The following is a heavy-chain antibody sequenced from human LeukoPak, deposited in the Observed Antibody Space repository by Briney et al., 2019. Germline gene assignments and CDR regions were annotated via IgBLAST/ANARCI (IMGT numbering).Heavy chain of an antibody. CDR3: ARDPTITLIVVVPIDY. Sequence: GGSLRLSCAASGFTFSSYAMSWVRQAPGKGLEWVAVISYDGSNKYYADSVKGRFTISRDNSKNTLYLQMNSLRAEDTAVYYCARDPTITLIVVVPIDYWGQGTLVTVSS. CDR2: ISYDGSNK. CDR1: GFTFSSYA. J-gene: IGHJ4*02. V-gene: IGHV3-30*03. D-gene: IGHD3-22*01.